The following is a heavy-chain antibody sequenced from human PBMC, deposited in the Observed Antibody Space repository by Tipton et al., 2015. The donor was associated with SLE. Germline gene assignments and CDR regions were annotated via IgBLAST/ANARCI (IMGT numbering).Heavy chain of an antibody. CDR1: GGSFSGYY. Sequence: TLSLTCAVYGGSFSGYYWSWIRQPPGKGLEWIGEINHSGSTNYNPSLKSRVTISVDTSKNQFSLKLSSVTAADTAVYYCAGIAAAGTQCVDYWGQGTTVTVSS. CDR2: INHSGST. J-gene: IGHJ4*03. V-gene: IGHV4-34*01. D-gene: IGHD6-13*01. CDR3: AGIAAAGTQCVDY.